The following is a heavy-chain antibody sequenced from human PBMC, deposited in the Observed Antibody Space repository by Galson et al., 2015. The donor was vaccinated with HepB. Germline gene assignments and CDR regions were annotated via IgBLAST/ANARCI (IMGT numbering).Heavy chain of an antibody. Sequence: CAISGDSVSSNSAAWNWIRQSPSTGLEWLGRTYYRSKWYNEYAVSVKSRITINPDTSQNQFSVQLNSVTPEDTAVYFCARGLQLSYYYYAMDVWGQGTTVTVSS. CDR1: GDSVSSNSAA. V-gene: IGHV6-1*01. J-gene: IGHJ6*02. D-gene: IGHD2/OR15-2a*01. CDR3: ARGLQLSYYYYAMDV. CDR2: TYYRSKWYN.